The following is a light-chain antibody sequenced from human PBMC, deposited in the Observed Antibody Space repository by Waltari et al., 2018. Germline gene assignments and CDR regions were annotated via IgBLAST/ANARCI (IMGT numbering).Light chain of an antibody. J-gene: IGLJ2*01. CDR2: DVS. CDR1: DSDIGAYNY. V-gene: IGLV2-14*03. Sequence: QSALAQPASVSGSPGQSITISCTGTDSDIGAYNYVSWYQQPPGIAPKLLLYDVSVRPSGVSDRFSGSKSGKTASLTISGLQPEDAADYYCSSYTRRNTVIFGGGTKLTVV. CDR3: SSYTRRNTVI.